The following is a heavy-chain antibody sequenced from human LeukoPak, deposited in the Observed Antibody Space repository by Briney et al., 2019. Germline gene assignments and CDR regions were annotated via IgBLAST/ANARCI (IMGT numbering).Heavy chain of an antibody. D-gene: IGHD5-18*01. V-gene: IGHV3-21*01. CDR3: ARADWDTAMIDY. Sequence: GGSLRLSCAASGFTFSSYSMNWVRQAPGKGLEWVSSISSSSSYIYYADSVKGRFTISRDNAKNSLYLQMNSLRAEDTAVYYCARADWDTAMIDYWGQGTLVTVSS. J-gene: IGHJ4*02. CDR1: GFTFSSYS. CDR2: ISSSSSYI.